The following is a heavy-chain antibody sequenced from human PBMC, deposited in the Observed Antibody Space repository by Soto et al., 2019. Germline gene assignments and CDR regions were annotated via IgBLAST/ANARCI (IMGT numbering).Heavy chain of an antibody. CDR2: VSGRGDST. V-gene: IGHV3-23*01. CDR1: GFTFSRYA. D-gene: IGHD5-12*01. CDR3: AKGVDIYGTYGLDV. J-gene: IGHJ6*02. Sequence: GGSLRLSCAASGFTFSRYAMTWVRQAPGKGLEWVSAVSGRGDSTYYADSVKGRFTISRDNSKNMVDLQMNSLGADDTAMYYCAKGVDIYGTYGLDVWGQGTTVTVSS.